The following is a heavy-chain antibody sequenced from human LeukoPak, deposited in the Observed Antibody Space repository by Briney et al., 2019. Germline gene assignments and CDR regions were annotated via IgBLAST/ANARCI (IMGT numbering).Heavy chain of an antibody. Sequence: SGPTLVNPTQTLTLTCTFSGFSLSTSGVGVGWIRQPPGKALEWLALIDWDDDKYYSTSLKTRLTISKDTSKNQVVLTMTNMDPVDTATYYCARIPGYGDRRYFDLWGRGTLVTVSS. CDR1: GFSLSTSGVG. D-gene: IGHD4-17*01. CDR2: IDWDDDK. CDR3: ARIPGYGDRRYFDL. J-gene: IGHJ2*01. V-gene: IGHV2-70*01.